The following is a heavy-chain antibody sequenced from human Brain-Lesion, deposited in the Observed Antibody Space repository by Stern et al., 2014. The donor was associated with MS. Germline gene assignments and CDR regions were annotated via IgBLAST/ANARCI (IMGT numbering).Heavy chain of an antibody. J-gene: IGHJ6*02. CDR3: ARGRVVPGFQYYATDV. Sequence: VQLVESGPGLVKPSQTLSLSCTVSGGSISSGGYYWSWIRQPAGKGLEWIGRIFNTGSTSYNPSLKGRVPISIATSKNRFSLRLTSMTAADTAVYYCARGRVVPGFQYYATDVWGQGTTVIVSS. CDR2: IFNTGST. V-gene: IGHV4-61*02. CDR1: GGSISSGGYY. D-gene: IGHD2-2*01.